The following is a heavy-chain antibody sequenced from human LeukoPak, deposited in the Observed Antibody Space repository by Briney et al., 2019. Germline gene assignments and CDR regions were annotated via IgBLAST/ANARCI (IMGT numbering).Heavy chain of an antibody. D-gene: IGHD1-1*01. CDR3: ARDWKTNSFDY. V-gene: IGHV3-33*01. CDR2: IYYDGSNI. J-gene: IGHJ4*02. Sequence: SGGSLRLSCAASEFTFTTYGMHWVRQAPGKGLEWVAFIYYDGSNIYYADYMKGRFTISRDISKNTLYLQMDSLRAEDTAIYYCARDWKTNSFDYWGQGTLVTVSS. CDR1: EFTFTTYG.